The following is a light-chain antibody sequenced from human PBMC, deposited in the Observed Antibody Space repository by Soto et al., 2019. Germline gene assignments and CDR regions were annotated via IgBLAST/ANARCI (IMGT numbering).Light chain of an antibody. CDR1: QSVSSSY. J-gene: IGKJ4*01. Sequence: EIVLTQSPGTLSLSPGERATLSCRASQSVSSSYLAWYQQKPGKAPRLLIYGASSRASGIPDRFSGSGSGTDFTLTISRLEPEDFAVYYCQQYCSSLFTFGAGTKVEIK. V-gene: IGKV3-20*01. CDR3: QQYCSSLFT. CDR2: GAS.